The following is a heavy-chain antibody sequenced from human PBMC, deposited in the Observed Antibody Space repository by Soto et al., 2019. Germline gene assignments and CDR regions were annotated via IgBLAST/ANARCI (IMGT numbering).Heavy chain of an antibody. Sequence: GASVKVSCKASGYTFTSYGISWVRQAPGQGLEWMGWISAYNGNTNYAQKLQGRVTMATDTSTSTAYMELRSLRSDDTAVYYCARVCNDYGDYDWFDPWGQGTLVTVSS. V-gene: IGHV1-18*01. CDR1: GYTFTSYG. J-gene: IGHJ5*02. CDR3: ARVCNDYGDYDWFDP. D-gene: IGHD4-17*01. CDR2: ISAYNGNT.